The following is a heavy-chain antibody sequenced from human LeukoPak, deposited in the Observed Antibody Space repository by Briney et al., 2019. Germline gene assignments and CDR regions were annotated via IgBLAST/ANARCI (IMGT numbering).Heavy chain of an antibody. Sequence: EASVKVSCKASGYTFTGYYMHWVRQAPGQRLEWMGWNNPKSGDTKYAQKFQGRVTMTRDTSISTAYMELTSLRSDDTAVYYCASHLLSLQQLVLGDASDIWGPGTMVTVSS. CDR2: NNPKSGDT. CDR1: GYTFTGYY. CDR3: ASHLLSLQQLVLGDASDI. V-gene: IGHV1-2*02. D-gene: IGHD1-1*01. J-gene: IGHJ3*02.